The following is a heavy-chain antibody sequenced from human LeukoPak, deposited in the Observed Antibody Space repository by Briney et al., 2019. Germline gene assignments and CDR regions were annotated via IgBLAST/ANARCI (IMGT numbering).Heavy chain of an antibody. D-gene: IGHD4-23*01. CDR1: GYTFTGYY. V-gene: IGHV1-2*02. Sequence: ASVKVSCKASGYTFTGYYMHWVRQAPGQGLEWMGWINPNSGGTNYAQKFQGRVTMTRDTSISTAYMELSRLRSDDTAVYYCARVGHYGGNSWIFFDYWGQGTLVTVSS. CDR2: INPNSGGT. J-gene: IGHJ4*02. CDR3: ARVGHYGGNSWIFFDY.